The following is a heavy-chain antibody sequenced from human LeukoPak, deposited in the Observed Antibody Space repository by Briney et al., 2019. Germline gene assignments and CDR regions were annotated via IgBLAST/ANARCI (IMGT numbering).Heavy chain of an antibody. CDR1: GGSIDSNS. CDR2: IYYSGTT. CDR3: ARRSSSWKNWFDP. J-gene: IGHJ5*02. V-gene: IGHV4-59*01. Sequence: SETLSLTCSVSGGSIDSNSWTWIRQPPGKGLEWIGYIYYSGTTKYNPPLKSRVTMSVNMSKNQFSLKLSSVTAADTAVYYCARRSSSWKNWFDPWGQGTLVTVSS. D-gene: IGHD6-13*01.